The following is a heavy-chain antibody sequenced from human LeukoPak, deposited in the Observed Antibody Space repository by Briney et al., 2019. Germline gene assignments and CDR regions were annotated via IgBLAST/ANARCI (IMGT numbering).Heavy chain of an antibody. CDR3: ARSPLGMWTVPLGY. CDR1: GFTFSNYA. Sequence: GGSLRLSCAASGFTFSNYAMSWVRQAPGKGLEWVSAISGSGGSTYYADSVKGRFTISRDNSKNTLYLQMNSLRAEDTAVYYCARSPLGMWTVPLGYWGQGTLVTVSS. D-gene: IGHD3/OR15-3a*01. J-gene: IGHJ4*02. V-gene: IGHV3-23*01. CDR2: ISGSGGST.